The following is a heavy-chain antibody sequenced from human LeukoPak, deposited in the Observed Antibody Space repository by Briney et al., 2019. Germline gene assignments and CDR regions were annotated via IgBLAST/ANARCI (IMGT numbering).Heavy chain of an antibody. V-gene: IGHV3-74*03. CDR1: GLTFNSYW. CDR3: ARDPNVLGITPYYFDF. CDR2: INGDASNT. Sequence: GGSLRLSCAASGLTFNSYWMHWVRHVAGKGLVWVARINGDASNTTYADSVKGRFTISRDNAKNSLFLKTDTLRGDDTGIYYCARDPNVLGITPYYFDFWGQGTLVTVSS. D-gene: IGHD3-10*02. J-gene: IGHJ4*02.